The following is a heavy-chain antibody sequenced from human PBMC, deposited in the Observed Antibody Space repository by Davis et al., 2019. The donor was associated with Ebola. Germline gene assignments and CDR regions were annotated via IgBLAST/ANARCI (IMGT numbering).Heavy chain of an antibody. V-gene: IGHV4-39*07. D-gene: IGHD2-21*01. CDR3: ARAYCGGDCPNGAFDI. J-gene: IGHJ3*02. Sequence: PSETLSLTCTVSDGSISSYYWGWIRQPPGKGLEWIGSIYHSGSTYYNPSLKSRVTISVDRSKNQFSLKLSSVTAADTAVYYCARAYCGGDCPNGAFDIWGQGTMVTVSS. CDR1: DGSISSYY. CDR2: IYHSGST.